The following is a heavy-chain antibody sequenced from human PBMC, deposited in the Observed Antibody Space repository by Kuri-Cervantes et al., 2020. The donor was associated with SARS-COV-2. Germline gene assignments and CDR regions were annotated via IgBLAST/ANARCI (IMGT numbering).Heavy chain of an antibody. CDR1: GFTFSSYG. D-gene: IGHD6-13*01. CDR3: AKRAGIYSYSSSWFDY. J-gene: IGHJ4*02. CDR2: IRYDGSNK. Sequence: GSLRLSCAASGFTFSSYGMHWVRQAPGKGLEWVAFIRYDGSNKYYADSVKGRFTISRDNSKNTLYLQMNSLRAEDTAVYYCAKRAGIYSYSSSWFDYWGQGTLVTVSS. V-gene: IGHV3-30*02.